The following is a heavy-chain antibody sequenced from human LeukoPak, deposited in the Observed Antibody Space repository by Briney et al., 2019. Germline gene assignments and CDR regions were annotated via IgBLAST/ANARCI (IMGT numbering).Heavy chain of an antibody. CDR3: ARAGPSNFDY. J-gene: IGHJ4*02. Sequence: TSETLSLTCAVYGGSFSGYYWSWIRQPPGKGLEWIGEINHSGSTNYNPSLKSRVTISVDTSKNQFSLKLSSVTAADTAVYYCARAGPSNFDYGGQGTLVTVSS. CDR1: GGSFSGYY. CDR2: INHSGST. V-gene: IGHV4-34*01.